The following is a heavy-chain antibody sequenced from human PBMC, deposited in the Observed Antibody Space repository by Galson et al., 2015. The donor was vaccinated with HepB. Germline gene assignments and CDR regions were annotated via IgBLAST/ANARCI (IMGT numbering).Heavy chain of an antibody. CDR3: ARVFCITMIVDPPCAFDI. CDR1: GFTFSSYS. CDR2: ISSSSSYI. J-gene: IGHJ3*02. V-gene: IGHV3-21*01. D-gene: IGHD3-22*01. Sequence: SLRLSCAASGFTFSSYSMNWVRQAPGKGLEWVSSISSSSSYIYYADSVKGRFTISRDNAKNSLYLQMNSLRAEDTAVYYCARVFCITMIVDPPCAFDIWGQGTMVTVSS.